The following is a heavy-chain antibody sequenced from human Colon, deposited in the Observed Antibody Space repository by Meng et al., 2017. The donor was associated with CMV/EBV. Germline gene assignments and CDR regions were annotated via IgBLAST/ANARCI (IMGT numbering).Heavy chain of an antibody. Sequence: QWPRRESGPGLVKPSETLSLTCTVSGASITMYYWSWIRQPAGKGLEWIGRVYISGNTNYNPSLKSRVTMSIDTSKNQLSLNIRSVTAADTAVYYCARDSNLSGLAYWGQGTLVTVSS. CDR1: GASITMYY. CDR3: ARDSNLSGLAY. CDR2: VYISGNT. V-gene: IGHV4-4*07. J-gene: IGHJ4*02. D-gene: IGHD3-10*01.